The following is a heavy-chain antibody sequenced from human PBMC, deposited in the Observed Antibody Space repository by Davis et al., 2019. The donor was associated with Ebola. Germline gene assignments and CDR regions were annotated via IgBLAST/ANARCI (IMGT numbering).Heavy chain of an antibody. Sequence: GESLKISCAASGFTFSSYAMSWVRQVPGKGLQWVALTWYGGNGEHYADSVRGRFTISRDNSKNTMYLQMKSLRAEDTAMYYCAKSRDGYNHGYSWGQGTLVTVSS. CDR2: TWYGGNGE. D-gene: IGHD5-24*01. CDR1: GFTFSSYA. V-gene: IGHV3-33*03. CDR3: AKSRDGYNHGYS. J-gene: IGHJ4*02.